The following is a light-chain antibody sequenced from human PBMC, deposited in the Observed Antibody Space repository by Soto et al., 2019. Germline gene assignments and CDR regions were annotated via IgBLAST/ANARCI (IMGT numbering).Light chain of an antibody. J-gene: IGKJ5*01. V-gene: IGKV3-20*01. CDR2: AAS. CDR1: QSVYNNY. Sequence: EIVLTQSPGTLSLSPGERATLSCRARQSVYNNYLAWYQQKPGQAPRLLINAASGRATGIPDRFSGSGSGTDFTITISRLEPEDFAVYYCQQYGAVITFGQGTRLEIK. CDR3: QQYGAVIT.